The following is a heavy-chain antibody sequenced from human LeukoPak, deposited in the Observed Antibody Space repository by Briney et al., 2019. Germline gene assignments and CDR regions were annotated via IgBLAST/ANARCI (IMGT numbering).Heavy chain of an antibody. CDR1: GGSFSGYY. V-gene: IGHV4-34*01. Sequence: SETLSLTCAVYGGSFSGYYWSWIRQPPGKGLEWIGEINHSGSTNYNPSLKSRVTISVDTSKNQFSLKLSSVTAADTAVYYCARGRWSGYYFDYWGQGTLVTVSS. CDR2: INHSGST. D-gene: IGHD3-3*01. J-gene: IGHJ4*02. CDR3: ARGRWSGYYFDY.